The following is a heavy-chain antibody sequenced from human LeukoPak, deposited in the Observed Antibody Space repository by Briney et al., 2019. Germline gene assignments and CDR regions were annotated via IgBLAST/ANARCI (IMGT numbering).Heavy chain of an antibody. CDR1: GYTLTELS. CDR2: FDPEDGET. CDR3: ATNNEKIGGDQLEY. D-gene: IGHD3-10*01. J-gene: IGHJ4*02. V-gene: IGHV1-24*01. Sequence: VASVKVSCKVSGYTLTELSMRWVRQVPGKGLEWMGVFDPEDGETIYAQKFQGRVTMTEDTSTDTAYMELSSLRSEDTAVYYCATNNEKIGGDQLEYWGQGTLVTVSS.